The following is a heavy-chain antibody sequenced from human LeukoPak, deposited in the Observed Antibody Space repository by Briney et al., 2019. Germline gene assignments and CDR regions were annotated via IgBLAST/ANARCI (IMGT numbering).Heavy chain of an antibody. CDR1: GGTFSSYA. CDR2: IIPIFGIA. J-gene: IGHJ5*02. CDR3: ARDLAGARGYNWFDP. D-gene: IGHD1-26*01. Sequence: GASVKVSCKASGGTFSSYAISWVRQAPGKGLEWMGRIIPIFGIANYAQKFQGRVTITADKSTSTAYMELSSLRSEDTAVYYCARDLAGARGYNWFDPWGQGTLVTVSS. V-gene: IGHV1-69*04.